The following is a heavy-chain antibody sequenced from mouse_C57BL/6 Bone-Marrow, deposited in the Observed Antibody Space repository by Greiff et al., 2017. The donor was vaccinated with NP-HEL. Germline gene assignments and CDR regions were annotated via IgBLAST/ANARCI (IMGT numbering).Heavy chain of an antibody. J-gene: IGHJ4*01. CDR3: ARRLGRGAMDY. CDR1: GYTFTNYW. CDR2: IYPGGGYT. D-gene: IGHD4-1*01. V-gene: IGHV1-63*01. Sequence: VKLVESGAELVRPGTSVKMSCKASGYTFTNYWIGWAKQRPGHGLEWIGDIYPGGGYTNYNEKFKGKATLTADKSSSTAYMQFSSLTSEDSAIYYCARRLGRGAMDYWGQGTSVTVSS.